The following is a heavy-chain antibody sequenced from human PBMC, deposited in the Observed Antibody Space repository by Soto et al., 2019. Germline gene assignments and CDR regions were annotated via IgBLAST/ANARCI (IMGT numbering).Heavy chain of an antibody. CDR1: GFTFSSHW. V-gene: IGHV3-21*01. D-gene: IGHD2-2*01. CDR3: AREDSIIIPAVSDF. J-gene: IGHJ4*02. CDR2: ISKSDYT. Sequence: GSLRLSCAASGFTFSSHWMHAVRQVPGKGLVWVSSISKSDYTYYSDSVKGRFTISRDNAKNSVSLQMNNLRVEDTAVYYCAREDSIIIPAVSDFWGQGTLVTVSS.